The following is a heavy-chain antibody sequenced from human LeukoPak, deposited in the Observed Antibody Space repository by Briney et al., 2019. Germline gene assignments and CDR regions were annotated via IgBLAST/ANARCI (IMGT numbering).Heavy chain of an antibody. CDR1: GGSFSGYY. CDR2: INHSGST. D-gene: IGHD3-22*01. V-gene: IGHV4-34*01. J-gene: IGHJ4*02. Sequence: SETLSLTCAVYGGSFSGYYWSWIRQPPGKGLEWIGEINHSGSTNYNPSLKSRVTISVDTSKNQFSLKLSSVTAADTAVYYCARVEVEGDYYDSSGYYFDYWGQGTLVTVSS. CDR3: ARVEVEGDYYDSSGYYFDY.